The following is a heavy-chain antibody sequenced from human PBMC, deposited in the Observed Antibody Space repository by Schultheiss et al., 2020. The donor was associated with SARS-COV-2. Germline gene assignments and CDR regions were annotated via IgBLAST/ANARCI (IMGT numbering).Heavy chain of an antibody. CDR2: IYYSGST. J-gene: IGHJ4*02. D-gene: IGHD2/OR15-2a*01. V-gene: IGHV4-59*01. Sequence: SETLSLTCTVSGGSISSYYWSWIRQPPGKGLEWIGYIYYSGSTNYNPSLKSRVTISIDTSKNQFSLKLGSVTAADTAVYYCVKEEGHGPNNFDYWGQGTLVTVSS. CDR3: VKEEGHGPNNFDY. CDR1: GGSISSYY.